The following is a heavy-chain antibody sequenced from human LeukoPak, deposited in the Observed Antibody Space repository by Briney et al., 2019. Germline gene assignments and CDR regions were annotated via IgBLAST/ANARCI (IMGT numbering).Heavy chain of an antibody. CDR2: INPNSGGT. D-gene: IGHD3-10*01. J-gene: IGHJ4*02. CDR3: ARANSVLLWFGELSLRGGDFDY. CDR1: GYTFTGYY. Sequence: ASVKVSCKASGYTFTGYYMHWVRQAPGQGLEWMGWINPNSGGTNYAQKFQGRVTMTRDTSISTAYMELSRLRSDDTAVYYCARANSVLLWFGELSLRGGDFDYRGQGTLVTVSS. V-gene: IGHV1-2*02.